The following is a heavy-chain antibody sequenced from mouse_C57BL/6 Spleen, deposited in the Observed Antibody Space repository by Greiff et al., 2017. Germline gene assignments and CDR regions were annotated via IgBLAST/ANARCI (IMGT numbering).Heavy chain of an antibody. CDR3: ARAGNYEGYWYFDV. J-gene: IGHJ1*03. CDR1: GFSLSTFGMG. V-gene: IGHV8-8*01. D-gene: IGHD2-1*01. Sequence: QVTLKESGPGILQPSQTLSLTCSFSGFSLSTFGMGVGWIRQPSGKGLEWLAHIWWDDDKYYNPALKSRLTISKDTSKNQVFLKIAHVDTADTATYYCARAGNYEGYWYFDVWGTGTTVTVSS. CDR2: IWWDDDK.